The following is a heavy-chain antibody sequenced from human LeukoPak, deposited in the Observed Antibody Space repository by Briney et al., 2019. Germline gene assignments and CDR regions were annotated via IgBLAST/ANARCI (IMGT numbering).Heavy chain of an antibody. Sequence: GGSLRLSCAASGFTFSSYAMSWVRQAPGKGLEWVSAISGSGGSTYYADSVKGRFTISRDNSKNTLYLQMNSLRAEDTAVYYCAKLDPPCSGGSCYPRRGYGMDVWGQGTTVTVSS. CDR1: GFTFSSYA. V-gene: IGHV3-23*01. CDR3: AKLDPPCSGGSCYPRRGYGMDV. CDR2: ISGSGGST. D-gene: IGHD2-15*01. J-gene: IGHJ6*02.